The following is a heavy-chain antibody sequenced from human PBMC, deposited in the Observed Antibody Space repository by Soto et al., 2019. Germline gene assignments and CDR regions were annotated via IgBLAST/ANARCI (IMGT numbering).Heavy chain of an antibody. D-gene: IGHD3-10*01. J-gene: IGHJ4*02. V-gene: IGHV2-26*01. Sequence: QVTLKESGPVLVKPTETLTLTCTVSGFSLTNAGMGVSWIRQPPGKALEWLAHIFSDDERSYNTSLKSRLSISRDTSKRQVVLTLTNVDPVDTATYYCARGTYGVSVDYWGQGTLVTVSS. CDR1: GFSLTNAGMG. CDR3: ARGTYGVSVDY. CDR2: IFSDDER.